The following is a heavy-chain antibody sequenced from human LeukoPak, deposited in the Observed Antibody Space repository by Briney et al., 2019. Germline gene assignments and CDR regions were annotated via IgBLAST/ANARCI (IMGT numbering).Heavy chain of an antibody. J-gene: IGHJ4*02. CDR3: ASHLVVLAATGRYYFDY. CDR1: AGFISSSRYY. CDR2: IYYSGST. D-gene: IGHD2-15*01. V-gene: IGHV4-39*01. Sequence: PSQTLSLTYTVSAGFISSSRYYWGWIHQPPGKGPQRVGSIYYSGSTYYHPSLRRQVTISVDTSKSRFSLKLSSVTAAHQPVYYGASHLVVLAATGRYYFDYWGQGTLVTVSS.